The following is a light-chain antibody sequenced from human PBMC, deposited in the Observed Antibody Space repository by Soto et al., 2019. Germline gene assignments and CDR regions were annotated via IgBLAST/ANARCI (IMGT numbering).Light chain of an antibody. CDR3: GADHGSGSNFVWV. J-gene: IGLJ3*02. CDR1: SGYSNYK. Sequence: QLVLTQPPSASASLGVSVTLTCTLSSGYSNYKVDWYQQRPGKGPRFVMRVGTGGIVGTKGDGIPDRFSVLGSGLKRYLTIKNSQEEDGSDYHCGADHGSGSNFVWVFGGGTKLTVL. V-gene: IGLV9-49*01. CDR2: VGTGGIVG.